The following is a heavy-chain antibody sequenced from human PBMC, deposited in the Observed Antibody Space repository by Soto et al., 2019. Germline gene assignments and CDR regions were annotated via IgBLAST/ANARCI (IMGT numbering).Heavy chain of an antibody. J-gene: IGHJ6*03. CDR1: GGSISSSSYY. CDR2: IYYSGST. V-gene: IGHV4-39*01. CDR3: ARSQYCSSTSCYWGYYYYYYMDV. D-gene: IGHD2-2*01. Sequence: QLQLQESGPGLVKPSETLSLTCTVSGGSISSSSYYWGWIRQPPGKGLEWIGSIYYSGSTYYNPSLKSRFTISVDTSKNQFSLKLSSVTAADTAVYYCARSQYCSSTSCYWGYYYYYYMDVWGKGTTVTVSS.